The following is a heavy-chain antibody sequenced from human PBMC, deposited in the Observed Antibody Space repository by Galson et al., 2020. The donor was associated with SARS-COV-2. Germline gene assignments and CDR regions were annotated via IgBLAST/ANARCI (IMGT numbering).Heavy chain of an antibody. CDR1: GGSISSGSYY. J-gene: IGHJ6*02. V-gene: IGHV4-61*02. CDR3: ARVKVRGAVYYGMDV. Sequence: SQTLSLTCTVSGGSISSGSYYWSWIRQPAGKGLEWIGRIYTSGSTNYNPSLKSRVTISVDTSKNQFSLKLSSVTAADTAVYYCARVKVRGAVYYGMDVWGQGTTVTVS. CDR2: IYTSGST. D-gene: IGHD3-10*01.